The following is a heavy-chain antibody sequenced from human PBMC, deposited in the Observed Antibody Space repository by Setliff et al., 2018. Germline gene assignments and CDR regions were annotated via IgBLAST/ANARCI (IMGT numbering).Heavy chain of an antibody. V-gene: IGHV1-18*01. J-gene: IGHJ3*02. D-gene: IGHD5-12*01. CDR3: ARYPRGYSGFERFRGAFNI. Sequence: GASVKVSCKASGYIFSTYGITWVRQAPGQGLEWMGWISANNGHTKYVRKFQGRVTMTTDTSTATAYMELRGLRSDDTAVYYWARYPRGYSGFERFRGAFNIWGQGTMVTVSS. CDR1: GYIFSTYG. CDR2: ISANNGHT.